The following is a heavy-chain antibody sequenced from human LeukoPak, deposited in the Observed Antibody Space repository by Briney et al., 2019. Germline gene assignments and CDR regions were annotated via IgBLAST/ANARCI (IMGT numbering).Heavy chain of an antibody. D-gene: IGHD3-22*01. J-gene: IGHJ5*02. CDR2: ISGSGGST. CDR3: AKHPGVSSGYNWFDP. V-gene: IGHV3-23*01. Sequence: GGSLRLSCAASGFTFSSYAMSWVRQAPGKGLEWVSAISGSGGSTYYADSVKGRFTISRDNSKNTLYLQMNSLRAEDTAVYYCAKHPGVSSGYNWFDPWGQGTLVTVSS. CDR1: GFTFSSYA.